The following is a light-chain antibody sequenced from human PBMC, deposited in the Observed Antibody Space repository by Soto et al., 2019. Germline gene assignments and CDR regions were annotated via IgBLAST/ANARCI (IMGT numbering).Light chain of an antibody. CDR1: QSLLHSNGYNY. V-gene: IGKV2-28*01. Sequence: IVMTQSPLSLSVTPGEPASISCRSSQSLLHSNGYNYLDWYLQKPGQSPQLLIQLASNRASGVPDRFSGSGSGTEFTLKISRVEAEDVGVYYCMETLQVLYTFGQGTKLDI. J-gene: IGKJ2*01. CDR3: METLQVLYT. CDR2: LAS.